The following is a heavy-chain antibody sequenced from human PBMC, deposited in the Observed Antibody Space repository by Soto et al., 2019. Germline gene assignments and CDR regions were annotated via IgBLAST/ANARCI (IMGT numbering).Heavy chain of an antibody. D-gene: IGHD3-22*01. CDR1: GFTFSSYA. Sequence: PGGSLRLSCAASGFTFSSYAMSWVRQAPGKGLEWVSAISGSGGSTYYADSVKGRFTISRDNSKNTLYLQMNSLRAEDTAVYYCAKDLEYYDSSGYYLFDYWGQGTLVTVSS. V-gene: IGHV3-23*01. CDR2: ISGSGGST. CDR3: AKDLEYYDSSGYYLFDY. J-gene: IGHJ4*02.